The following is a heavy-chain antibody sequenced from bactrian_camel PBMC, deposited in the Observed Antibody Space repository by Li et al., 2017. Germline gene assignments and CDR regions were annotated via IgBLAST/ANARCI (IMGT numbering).Heavy chain of an antibody. J-gene: IGHJ4*01. D-gene: IGHD1*01. CDR1: GILVSGWH. V-gene: IGHV3S53*01. CDR3: AASFYPASDALRCFVEMNDEGLDS. Sequence: HVQLVESGGDSVQAGGSLRLSCAVSGILVSGWHMGWFRQAPGQRREGIATLDHDGRITYTPSVRGRFTISKDHVENSLYLQMNNLKPEDTAMYYCAASFYPASDALRCFVEMNDEGLDSWGQGTQVTVS. CDR2: LDHDGRI.